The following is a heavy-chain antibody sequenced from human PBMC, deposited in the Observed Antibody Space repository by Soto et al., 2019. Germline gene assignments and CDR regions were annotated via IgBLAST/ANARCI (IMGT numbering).Heavy chain of an antibody. CDR2: TYYRPKWHY. V-gene: IGHV6-1*01. Sequence: QVQLQQSGPGLVKPSQTLSLTCAISGDSVSTNSAAWNWIRQSPSRGLEWLGRTYYRPKWHYDYAVSVISRIAITPDTSTKPFSLQLISVSPEVTAVYYCARDPDSSGWFVLDYWGQGILVTVSS. D-gene: IGHD6-19*01. CDR1: GDSVSTNSAA. CDR3: ARDPDSSGWFVLDY. J-gene: IGHJ4*02.